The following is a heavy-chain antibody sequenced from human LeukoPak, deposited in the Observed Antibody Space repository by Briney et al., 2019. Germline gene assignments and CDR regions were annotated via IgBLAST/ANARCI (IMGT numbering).Heavy chain of an antibody. Sequence: PSETLSLTCTVSGGSVSSGSYYWSWIRQPPGKGLEWIGYIYYSGSTNYNPSLKSRVTISVDTSKNQFSLKLSSVTAADTAVYYCARAHDLSYYFDYWGQGTLVTVST. V-gene: IGHV4-61*01. CDR3: ARAHDLSYYFDY. CDR1: GGSVSSGSYY. CDR2: IYYSGST. J-gene: IGHJ4*02.